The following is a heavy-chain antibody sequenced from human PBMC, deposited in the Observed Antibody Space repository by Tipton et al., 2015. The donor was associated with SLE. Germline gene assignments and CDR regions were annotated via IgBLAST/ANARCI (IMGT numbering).Heavy chain of an antibody. J-gene: IGHJ1*01. CDR1: GFTFSSYS. V-gene: IGHV3-48*04. Sequence: SLRLSCAASGFTFSSYSMNWVRQAPGKGLEWVSYISSSSSTIYYADSVKGRFTISRDNAKNSLYLQMNSLRAEDTAVYYCAKPRIAAAGTGGYFQHWGQGTLVTVSS. D-gene: IGHD6-13*01. CDR2: ISSSSSTI. CDR3: AKPRIAAAGTGGYFQH.